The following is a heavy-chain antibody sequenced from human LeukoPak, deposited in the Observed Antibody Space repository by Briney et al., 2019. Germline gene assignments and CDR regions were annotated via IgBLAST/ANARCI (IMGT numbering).Heavy chain of an antibody. D-gene: IGHD2-15*01. CDR3: ARGIGWFES. CDR1: GFTFSNSW. Sequence: GGSLRLSCVASGFTFSNSWMTWVRQAPGKGLEWVANINQNGGEKEYVDSVKGRFTISRDNAKNSLFLQMNSLRAEDTAVYYCARGIGWFESWGQGTLVTVSS. J-gene: IGHJ5*01. V-gene: IGHV3-7*05. CDR2: INQNGGEK.